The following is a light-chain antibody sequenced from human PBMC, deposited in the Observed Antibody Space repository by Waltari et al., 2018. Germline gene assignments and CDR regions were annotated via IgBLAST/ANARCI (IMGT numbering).Light chain of an antibody. CDR2: GNT. CDR1: SSNFGAGYD. CDR3: QSFDSSLSASV. J-gene: IGLJ2*01. V-gene: IGLV1-40*01. Sequence: APGQKVTIPCTGGSSNFGAGYDVHWYQQFPGTSPKLLIFGNTNRPSGVPGRFSGSGSGTSASLAIAGLQSEDEAVYYCQSFDSSLSASVFGGGTKLTVL.